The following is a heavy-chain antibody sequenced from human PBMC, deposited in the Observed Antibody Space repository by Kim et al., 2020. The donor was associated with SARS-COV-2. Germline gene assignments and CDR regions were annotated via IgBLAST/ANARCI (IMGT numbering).Heavy chain of an antibody. V-gene: IGHV3-74*01. CDR3: ARGQYYYDSSGYYYETPFDY. Sequence: GGSLRLSCAASGFTFSSYWMHWVRQAPGKGLVWVSRINSDGSSTSYADSVKGRFTISRDNTKNTLYLQMNSLRAEDTAVYYCARGQYYYDSSGYYYETPFDYWGQGTLVTVSS. D-gene: IGHD3-22*01. CDR2: INSDGSST. CDR1: GFTFSSYW. J-gene: IGHJ4*02.